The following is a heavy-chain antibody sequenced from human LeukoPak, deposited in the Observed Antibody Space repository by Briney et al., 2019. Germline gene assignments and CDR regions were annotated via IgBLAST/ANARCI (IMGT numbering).Heavy chain of an antibody. D-gene: IGHD1-26*01. V-gene: IGHV3-48*03. J-gene: IGHJ3*02. CDR1: GFTFSSYE. CDR2: ISSSGSTI. Sequence: GGSLRLSCAASGFTFSSYEMNWVRQAPGKGLEWVSYISSSGSTIYYADSVKGRFTISRDNAKISLYLQMNSLRAEDTAVYYCARAPVGSMAFDIWGQGTMVTVSS. CDR3: ARAPVGSMAFDI.